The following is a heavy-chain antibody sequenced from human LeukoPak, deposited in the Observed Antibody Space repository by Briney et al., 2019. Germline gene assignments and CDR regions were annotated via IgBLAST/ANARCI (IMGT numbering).Heavy chain of an antibody. J-gene: IGHJ4*02. D-gene: IGHD3-3*01. CDR1: GFTFSSYG. CDR2: IWYDGSNK. Sequence: GRSLRLSCAASGFTFSSYGMHWVRQAPGKGLEWVAVIWYDGSNKYYADSVKGRFTISRDNSKNTLYLQMNSLRAEDTAVYYCAREGTIFKAWLFDYWGQGTLVTVSS. CDR3: AREGTIFKAWLFDY. V-gene: IGHV3-33*01.